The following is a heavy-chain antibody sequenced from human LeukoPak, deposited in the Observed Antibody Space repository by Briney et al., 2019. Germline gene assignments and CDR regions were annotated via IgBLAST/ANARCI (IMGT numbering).Heavy chain of an antibody. J-gene: IGHJ6*02. Sequence: PGGSLRLSCAASGFSFDDYGLSWVRQVPRKGLEWVSGINWNGGGTAYADSVKSRFTISRENATNTLFLLMNILRAEDTAVYYCARYLSNDYDDYEDDYNSYGMDVWGQGTTVTVSS. CDR3: ARYLSNDYDDYEDDYNSYGMDV. D-gene: IGHD4-17*01. CDR1: GFSFDDYG. CDR2: INWNGGGT. V-gene: IGHV3-20*04.